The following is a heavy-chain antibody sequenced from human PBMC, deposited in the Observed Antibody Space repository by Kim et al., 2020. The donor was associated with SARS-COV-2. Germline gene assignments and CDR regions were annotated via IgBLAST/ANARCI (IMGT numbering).Heavy chain of an antibody. CDR2: NYYRGNT. Sequence: SETLSLTCTVSGGPTSSSSHHWGWIRQAPGKGLEWIGSNYYRGNTYYNPSLKSRVSISVDTSKNQFSLKLSSVTAADTAVYYCARLIEGSPADIWGQGTMVTVSS. CDR1: GGPTSSSSHH. V-gene: IGHV4-39*01. D-gene: IGHD1-26*01. CDR3: ARLIEGSPADI. J-gene: IGHJ3*02.